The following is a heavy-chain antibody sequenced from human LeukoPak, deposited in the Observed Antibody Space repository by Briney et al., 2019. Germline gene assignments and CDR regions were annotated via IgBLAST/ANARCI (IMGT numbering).Heavy chain of an antibody. CDR2: INPNSGGT. J-gene: IGHJ4*02. CDR1: GYTFTGYY. CDR3: ASSYSGSYSGFDY. Sequence: ASVKVSCKASGYTFTGYYMHWVRQAPGQGLEWMGWINPNSGGTNYAQKFQGRVTMTRDTSISTVYMEMSRLRSDDTAVYYCASSYSGSYSGFDYWGQGTLVTVSS. D-gene: IGHD1-26*01. V-gene: IGHV1-2*02.